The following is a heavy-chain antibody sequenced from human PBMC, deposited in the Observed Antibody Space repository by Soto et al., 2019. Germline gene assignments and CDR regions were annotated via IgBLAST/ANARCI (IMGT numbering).Heavy chain of an antibody. Sequence: HPGGSLRLSCAASGFTFDDYAMHWVRQAPGKGLEWVSGISWNSGSIGYADSVKGRFTISRDNAKNSLYLQMNSLRAEDTALYYCAKGYSGYETTWSDLAGALSYWGQGTLVTVSS. CDR3: AKGYSGYETTWSDLAGALSY. D-gene: IGHD5-12*01. J-gene: IGHJ4*02. CDR2: ISWNSGSI. V-gene: IGHV3-9*01. CDR1: GFTFDDYA.